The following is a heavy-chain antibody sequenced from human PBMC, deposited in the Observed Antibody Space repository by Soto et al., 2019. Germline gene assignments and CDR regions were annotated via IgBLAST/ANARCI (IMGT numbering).Heavy chain of an antibody. J-gene: IGHJ6*02. D-gene: IGHD6-13*01. V-gene: IGHV3-13*04. CDR2: IGTAGDT. CDR1: GFTFSSYD. Sequence: GGSLRLSCAASGFTFSSYDMHWVRQATGKGLEWVSAIGTAGDTYYPGSVKGRFTISRENAKNSLYLQMNSLRAGDTAVYYCARDAAAAGYYYGMDVWGHGTTVTVSS. CDR3: ARDAAAAGYYYGMDV.